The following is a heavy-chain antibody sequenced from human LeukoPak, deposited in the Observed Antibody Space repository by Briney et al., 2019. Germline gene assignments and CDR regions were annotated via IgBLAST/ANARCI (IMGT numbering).Heavy chain of an antibody. J-gene: IGHJ5*02. CDR1: GYTFTSYY. V-gene: IGHV1-46*01. CDR3: ARDRYCGGDCYSWFDP. D-gene: IGHD2-21*02. CDR2: INPSGGST. Sequence: GASVKVSCKASGYTFTSYYMHWVRQAPGQGLEWMGVINPSGGSTSYAQKFQGRVTMTRDMSTSTVYMELSSLRSEDTAVYYCARDRYCGGDCYSWFDPWGQGTLVTVSS.